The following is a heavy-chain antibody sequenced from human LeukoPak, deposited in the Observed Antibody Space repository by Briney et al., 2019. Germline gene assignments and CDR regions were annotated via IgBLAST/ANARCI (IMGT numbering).Heavy chain of an antibody. CDR1: GGSISSYY. V-gene: IGHV4-4*07. CDR3: ARGRSMVRGVSRPGNWFDP. Sequence: SETLSLTCTVSGGSISSYYWSWIRQPAGKGLEWIGRIYTSGSTNYNPSLKSRVTISVDTSKNQFSLKLGSVTAADTAVYYCARGRSMVRGVSRPGNWFDPWGQGTLVTVSS. J-gene: IGHJ5*02. D-gene: IGHD3-10*01. CDR2: IYTSGST.